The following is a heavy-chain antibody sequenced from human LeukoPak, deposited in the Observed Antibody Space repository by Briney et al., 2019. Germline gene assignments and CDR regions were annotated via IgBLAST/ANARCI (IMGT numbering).Heavy chain of an antibody. J-gene: IGHJ3*02. V-gene: IGHV4-61*02. Sequence: SQTLSLTCTVSGDSISSGDYYWSWIRQPAGKGLEWIGRISGSGSTNYNPSLKSRVTISVDTSKNQFSLKLSSVTAADTAVYFCARGPYSYDSSGAFDIWGQGTMVTVSS. CDR3: ARGPYSYDSSGAFDI. D-gene: IGHD3-22*01. CDR1: GDSISSGDYY. CDR2: ISGSGST.